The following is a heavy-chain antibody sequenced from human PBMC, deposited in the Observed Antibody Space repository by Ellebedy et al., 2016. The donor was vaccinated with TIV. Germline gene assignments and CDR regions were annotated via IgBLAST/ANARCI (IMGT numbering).Heavy chain of an antibody. V-gene: IGHV4-4*07. CDR3: ARHGPQWFDAFDL. J-gene: IGHJ3*01. Sequence: SETLSLTCAVSGVSITSHFWTWIRQPAGGGLEWIGRLHPSGTPNYNPSLKSRVIMSRDTSKDQFSLKLSSVTAADTAVYYCARHGPQWFDAFDLWGQGTLVTVPS. CDR2: LHPSGTP. D-gene: IGHD3-22*01. CDR1: GVSITSHF.